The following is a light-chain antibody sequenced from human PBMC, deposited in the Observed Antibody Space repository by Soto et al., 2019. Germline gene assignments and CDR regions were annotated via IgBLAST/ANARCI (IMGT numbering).Light chain of an antibody. Sequence: EVVLTQSPATLSLSPGESATLSCRASQSVDIYLAWYQQNPGQAPRLLIYDAYNRATGIPARFSGSGSGTDFTLTISSLEPEDFAVYYCQQRRIWPPLTFGGGTKVEIQ. J-gene: IGKJ4*01. CDR2: DAY. CDR1: QSVDIY. V-gene: IGKV3-11*01. CDR3: QQRRIWPPLT.